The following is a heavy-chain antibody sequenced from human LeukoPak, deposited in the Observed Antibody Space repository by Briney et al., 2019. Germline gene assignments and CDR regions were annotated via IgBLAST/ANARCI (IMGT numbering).Heavy chain of an antibody. D-gene: IGHD6-13*01. V-gene: IGHV1-18*01. CDR2: ISAYSGNT. CDR3: AKDFIFAAAVTYYYYYMDV. CDR1: GYTFTSYG. Sequence: GASVKVSCKASGYTFTSYGISWVRQAPGQGLEWMGWISAYSGNTDYAEKVQGRVTMTTDTSTSTVHMELRSLRSDDTAVYYCAKDFIFAAAVTYYYYYMDVWGKGTTVTISS. J-gene: IGHJ6*03.